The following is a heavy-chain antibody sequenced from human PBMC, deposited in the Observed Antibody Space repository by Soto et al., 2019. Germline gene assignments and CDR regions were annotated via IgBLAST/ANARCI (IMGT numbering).Heavy chain of an antibody. J-gene: IGHJ5*02. CDR2: IKSETDGGTT. CDR1: EFSVGNAW. D-gene: IGHD1-1*01. CDR3: TTAPRGYFGPSGP. Sequence: AGGSLRLSCAASEFSVGNAWMRWVRQAPGKGLEWVGRIKSETDGGTTDYAAPVKGRFTISRDDSKNTLYLQMNSLKTEDTAVYYCTTAPRGYFGPSGPWGQGTLVTVPQ. V-gene: IGHV3-15*01.